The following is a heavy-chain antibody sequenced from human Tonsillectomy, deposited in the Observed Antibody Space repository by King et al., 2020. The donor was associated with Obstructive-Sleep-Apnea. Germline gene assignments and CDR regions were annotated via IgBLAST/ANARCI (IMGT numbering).Heavy chain of an antibody. J-gene: IGHJ5*02. CDR1: GDSLSSGGYS. Sequence: QVQLQESGPGLVKPSQTLSLTCAVSGDSLSSGGYSWSWIRQPPGKGLEWIGYIYYSGGTYYNPSLKSRLTISVNTSKNQFSLRLSSVTAADTALYYCARTTVTTFIRLVNLWFGPWGQGSLVTVSS. V-gene: IGHV4-30-4*07. CDR3: ARTTVTTFIRLVNLWFGP. D-gene: IGHD4-17*01. CDR2: IYYSGGT.